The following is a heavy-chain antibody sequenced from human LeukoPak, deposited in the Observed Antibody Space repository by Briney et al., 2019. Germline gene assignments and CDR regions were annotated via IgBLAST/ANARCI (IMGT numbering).Heavy chain of an antibody. Sequence: PGGSLRLSCAASRFTFSRYGMHWVRQAPGKGLEWVAFIRYDGSNKHYADSVKGRFTISRDNSKNTLYLQMNSLRAEDTAVYYCAKPATSITMVRGVIITLPDYWGQGTLVTVSS. CDR1: RFTFSRYG. CDR2: IRYDGSNK. CDR3: AKPATSITMVRGVIITLPDY. D-gene: IGHD3-10*01. V-gene: IGHV3-30*02. J-gene: IGHJ4*02.